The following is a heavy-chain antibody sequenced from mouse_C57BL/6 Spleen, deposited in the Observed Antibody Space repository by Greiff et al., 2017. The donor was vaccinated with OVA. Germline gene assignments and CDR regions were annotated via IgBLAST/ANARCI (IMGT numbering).Heavy chain of an antibody. CDR2: ISSGGDYI. CDR3: TRGTGTGYFDY. J-gene: IGHJ2*01. Sequence: EVQGVESGEGLVKPGGSLKLSCAASGFTFSSYAMSWVRQTPEKRLEWVAYISSGGDYIYYADTVKGRFTISRDNARNTLYLQMSSLKSEDTAMYYCTRGTGTGYFDYWGQGTTLTVSS. CDR1: GFTFSSYA. V-gene: IGHV5-9-1*02. D-gene: IGHD4-1*01.